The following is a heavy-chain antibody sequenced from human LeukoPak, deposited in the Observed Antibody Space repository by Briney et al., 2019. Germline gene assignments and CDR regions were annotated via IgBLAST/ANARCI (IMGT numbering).Heavy chain of an antibody. D-gene: IGHD3-22*01. V-gene: IGHV3-7*03. CDR3: AKGSYYDSSGYYS. Sequence: GGSLRLSCAASGFTFYDYWMSWVRQAPGKGLEWVANIKQDGSEKYYVDSVKGRFTISRDNAKNSLFLQMNSLRAEDMALYYCAKGSYYDSSGYYSWGQGTLVTVSS. J-gene: IGHJ4*02. CDR2: IKQDGSEK. CDR1: GFTFYDYW.